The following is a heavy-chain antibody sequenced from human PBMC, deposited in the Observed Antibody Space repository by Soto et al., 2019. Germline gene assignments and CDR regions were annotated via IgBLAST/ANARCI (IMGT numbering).Heavy chain of an antibody. CDR3: ARDSLMIDVIDAFDI. Sequence: QVQLLQSGAEVKKPWASVKVSCKASGYTFTSYGISCVRQAPGQGIEWRGWISAYNGKTNYAQKLQGRVTMTTDTSTSTAYMELRSLRSDDTAVYYCARDSLMIDVIDAFDIWGQGTMVTVSS. V-gene: IGHV1-18*01. CDR1: GYTFTSYG. D-gene: IGHD3-22*01. J-gene: IGHJ3*02. CDR2: ISAYNGKT.